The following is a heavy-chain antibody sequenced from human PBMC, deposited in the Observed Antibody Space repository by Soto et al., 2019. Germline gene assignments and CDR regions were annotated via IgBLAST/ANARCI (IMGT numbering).Heavy chain of an antibody. D-gene: IGHD3-22*01. J-gene: IGHJ3*02. V-gene: IGHV3-64*01. CDR2: ISSNGGST. CDR1: GFTFSSYA. CDR3: ARDDSPSYYYDSSGAFDI. Sequence: EVQLVESGGGLVQPGGSLRLSCAASGFTFSSYAMHWVRQAPGKGLEYVSAISSNGGSTYYANSVKGRFTISRDNSKNSLYLQMGSLRAENMAVYYCARDDSPSYYYDSSGAFDIWGQGTMVTVSS.